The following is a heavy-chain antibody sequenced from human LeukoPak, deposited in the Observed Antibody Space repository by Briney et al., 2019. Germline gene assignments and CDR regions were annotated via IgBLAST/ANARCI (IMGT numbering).Heavy chain of an antibody. CDR3: AKVMKGSERLTMVRGVIIKTAGLYYMDV. Sequence: GGSLRLSCAASGFTLSSYAMSWVRQAPGKGLEWVSSISASGGSTNYADSVKGRFTISRDNSKNTVYLQTNSLIAEDTAVYYCAKVMKGSERLTMVRGVIIKTAGLYYMDVWGKGTTVTVSS. CDR1: GFTLSSYA. J-gene: IGHJ6*03. V-gene: IGHV3-23*01. CDR2: ISASGGST. D-gene: IGHD3-10*01.